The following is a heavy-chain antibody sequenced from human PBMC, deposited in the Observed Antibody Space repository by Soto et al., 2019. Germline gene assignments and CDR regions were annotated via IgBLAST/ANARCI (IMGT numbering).Heavy chain of an antibody. CDR1: GVSFSGYY. V-gene: IGHV4-34*01. CDR2: INNSGST. CDR3: EIQGMDF. J-gene: IGHJ6*02. Sequence: SSETLSFTCAVSGVSFSGYYWSWIRQPPGKGLEWIGEINNSGSTNNNSSLTSRVTLSLAKSKTKIPLKLSSVTAADTAVSYCEIQGMDFWGQGTTVTVSS.